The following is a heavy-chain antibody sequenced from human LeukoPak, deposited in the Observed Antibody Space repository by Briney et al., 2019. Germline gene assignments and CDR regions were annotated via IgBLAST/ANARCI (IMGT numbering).Heavy chain of an antibody. V-gene: IGHV3-11*01. D-gene: IGHD3-10*01. CDR3: AGNLARGHDSASGGSWN. Sequence: KSGGSLRLSCVASGFTFSDYYMTWIRQAPGKGLEWVSYISNTGTTINYADSVKGRFTISRDNAKNSLYLQMNNLRAEDTAAYYCAGNLARGHDSASGGSWNWGQGTLVTVSS. CDR1: GFTFSDYY. CDR2: ISNTGTTI. J-gene: IGHJ4*02.